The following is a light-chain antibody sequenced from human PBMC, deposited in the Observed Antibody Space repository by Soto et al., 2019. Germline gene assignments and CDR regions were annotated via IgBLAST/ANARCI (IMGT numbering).Light chain of an antibody. CDR3: QQYNHYWT. CDR1: QTITNW. J-gene: IGKJ1*01. CDR2: GAS. Sequence: DIQMTQSPSTLSASVGDRVTITCRASQTITNWLAWYQQKPGKAPKLLIYGASISESGVPSRFSGSGSGTEFILTINRLQPDDFATYYCQQYNHYWTFGQGTKVEIK. V-gene: IGKV1-5*01.